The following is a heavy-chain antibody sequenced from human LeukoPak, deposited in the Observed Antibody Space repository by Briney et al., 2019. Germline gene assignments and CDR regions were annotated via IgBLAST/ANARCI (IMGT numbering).Heavy chain of an antibody. Sequence: SETLSLTCTVSGGSISSSSYYWTWIRQPPGKGLEWIAYISYSGSTNYNPSLKSRVTISVDTSENQFSLNLSSVTAADTAVYYCARRGSGGRSFDIWGQGTMVTVSS. D-gene: IGHD2-15*01. CDR2: ISYSGST. V-gene: IGHV4-61*01. CDR1: GGSISSSSYY. J-gene: IGHJ3*02. CDR3: ARRGSGGRSFDI.